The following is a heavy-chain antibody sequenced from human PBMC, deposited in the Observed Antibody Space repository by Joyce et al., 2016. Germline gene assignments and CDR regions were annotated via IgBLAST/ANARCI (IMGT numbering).Heavy chain of an antibody. V-gene: IGHV7-4-1*02. CDR2: INTKTGNP. D-gene: IGHD2-2*02. CDR1: GYTFNNNA. CDR3: AGDTITRGYRGLYFYHYMEV. Sequence: QVQLVQSGSELKKPGASVKVSCKASGYTFNNNAINWVRQAPGQGLEWMGWINTKTGNPTYAQGLTGRFGLSLDTSVDTAYLQISSLKIEDTAVYYCAGDTITRGYRGLYFYHYMEVWGKGTTVSVSS. J-gene: IGHJ6*03.